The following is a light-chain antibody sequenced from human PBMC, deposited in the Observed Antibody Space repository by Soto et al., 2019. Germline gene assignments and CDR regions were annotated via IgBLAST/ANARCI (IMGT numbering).Light chain of an antibody. J-gene: IGLJ2*01. Sequence: QSALTQPASVSGSPGQSITISCTGTSSDVGDYKYVSWYQQHPGKAPKLMIYEVSNRPSGVSNRFSGSKSGNTASLTISGXQAEXXADYYCSSYTSSNTLFGGGTKVTV. CDR1: SSDVGDYKY. CDR3: SSYTSSNTL. CDR2: EVS. V-gene: IGLV2-14*01.